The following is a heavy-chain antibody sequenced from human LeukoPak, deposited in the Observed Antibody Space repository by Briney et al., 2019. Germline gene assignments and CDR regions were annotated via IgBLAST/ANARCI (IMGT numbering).Heavy chain of an antibody. CDR1: GYSFTSYW. J-gene: IGHJ4*02. CDR2: IYPGDSDT. CDR3: ATHLGYCSSTSCYPVFDY. D-gene: IGHD2-2*01. V-gene: IGHV5-51*01. Sequence: PGESLKISCKGSGYSFTSYWIGWVRQLPGKGLEWMGIIYPGDSDTRYSPSFQGQVTISADKSISTAYLQWSSLKASGTAMYYCATHLGYCSSTSCYPVFDYWGQGTLVTVSS.